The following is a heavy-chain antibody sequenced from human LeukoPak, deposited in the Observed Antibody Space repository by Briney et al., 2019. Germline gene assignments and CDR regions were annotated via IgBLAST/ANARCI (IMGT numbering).Heavy chain of an antibody. CDR1: GSSISSAYY. CDR2: IYHSGHT. CDR3: ARTPLRGATFFTSYPNWFDT. Sequence: SETLSLTCAVSGSSISSAYYWGWIRQPPGKGLEWIGNIYHSGHTYYNPSLKSRLSISVDTSKIQFSLRLSSVTVADTAVYYCARTPLRGATFFTSYPNWFDTWGQGTLVTVSS. V-gene: IGHV4-38-2*01. D-gene: IGHD3-10*01. J-gene: IGHJ5*02.